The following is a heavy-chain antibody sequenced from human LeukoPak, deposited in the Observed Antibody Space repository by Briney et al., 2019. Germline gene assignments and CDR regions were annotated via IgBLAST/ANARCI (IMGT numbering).Heavy chain of an antibody. CDR1: GGSISSYY. D-gene: IGHD3-9*01. Sequence: SETLSLTCTVSGGSISSYYWSWIRQPPGKGLEWIGYIYYSGSTNYNPSLKSRVTISVDTSRNQFSLKLSSVTAADTAVYYCARGVYDILTGYYYMDVWGKGTTVTIPS. V-gene: IGHV4-59*01. CDR3: ARGVYDILTGYYYMDV. J-gene: IGHJ6*03. CDR2: IYYSGST.